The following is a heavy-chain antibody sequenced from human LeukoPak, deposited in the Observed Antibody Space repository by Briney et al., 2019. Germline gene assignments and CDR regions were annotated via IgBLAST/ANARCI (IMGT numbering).Heavy chain of an antibody. CDR3: ARAVRGYYYAFDY. J-gene: IGHJ4*02. Sequence: PSETLSLTCTVSGGSISSHYWSWIRQPPGKGLEWIGYIYYSGSTKYNPSLKSRVTISVDMSKNQFSLKLSSVTAADTAVYYCARAVRGYYYAFDYWGQGTLVTVSS. CDR1: GGSISSHY. V-gene: IGHV4-59*11. D-gene: IGHD3-22*01. CDR2: IYYSGST.